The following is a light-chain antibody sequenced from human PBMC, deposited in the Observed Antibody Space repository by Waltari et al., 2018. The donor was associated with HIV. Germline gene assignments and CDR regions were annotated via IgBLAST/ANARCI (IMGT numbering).Light chain of an antibody. CDR2: ERN. Sequence: YEVSQSPALSVSAGQRVTISCFGERVAEEIHSWYQQKPGQSPLLIIDERNRRPSWIPDRFSASKSGDTVTLTVSGTQPVDEADYFCQVWDNDIVVFGGGTRLTVL. V-gene: IGLV3-1*01. CDR1: RVAEEI. J-gene: IGLJ2*01. CDR3: QVWDNDIVV.